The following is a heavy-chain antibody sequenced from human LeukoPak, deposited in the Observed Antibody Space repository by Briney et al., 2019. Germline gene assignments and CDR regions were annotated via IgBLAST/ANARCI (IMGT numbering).Heavy chain of an antibody. CDR3: ARGLYYDFWSGINWSDP. D-gene: IGHD3-3*01. CDR1: GGSISSSSYY. CDR2: IYYSGST. J-gene: IGHJ5*02. Sequence: PSETLSLTCTVSGGSISSSSYYWGWIRQPPGKGLEWIGSIYYSGSTYYNPSLKSRVTISVDTSKNQFSLKLSSVTAADTAVYYCARGLYYDFWSGINWSDPWGQGTLVTVSS. V-gene: IGHV4-39*07.